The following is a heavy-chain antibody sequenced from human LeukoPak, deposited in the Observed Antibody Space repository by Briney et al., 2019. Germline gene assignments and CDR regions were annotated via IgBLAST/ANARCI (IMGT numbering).Heavy chain of an antibody. Sequence: GGSLRLSCEASGFTVSSNYMSWVRQAPGKGLEWVSVIYVDGTTYYADSVKGRFTISRDNSKNTLSLQMNSLRAEDTAVYYCARGDGYNFFDYWGQGTLVTVSS. V-gene: IGHV3-53*01. CDR2: IYVDGTT. D-gene: IGHD5-24*01. CDR3: ARGDGYNFFDY. CDR1: GFTVSSNY. J-gene: IGHJ4*02.